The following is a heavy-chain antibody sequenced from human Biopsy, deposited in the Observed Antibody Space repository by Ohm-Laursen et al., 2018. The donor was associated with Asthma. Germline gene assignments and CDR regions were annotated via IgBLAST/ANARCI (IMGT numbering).Heavy chain of an antibody. CDR3: AKGEWELLEANFDY. CDR1: GFTFDDYA. Sequence: RSLRLSCAASGFTFDDYAMHWVRQAPGKGLEWVSGISWNSGSIGYADSVKGRFTISRDNAKNSLYPQMNSLRAEDTALYYCAKGEWELLEANFDYRGQGTLVTVSS. V-gene: IGHV3-9*01. CDR2: ISWNSGSI. D-gene: IGHD1-26*01. J-gene: IGHJ4*02.